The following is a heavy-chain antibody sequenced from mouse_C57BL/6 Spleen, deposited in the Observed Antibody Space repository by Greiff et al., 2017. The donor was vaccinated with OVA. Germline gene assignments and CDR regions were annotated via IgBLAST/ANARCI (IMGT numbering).Heavy chain of an antibody. CDR1: GYTFTDYE. CDR2: IDPETGGT. CDR3: TREGLLRWGFAY. J-gene: IGHJ3*01. Sequence: QVQLQQSGAELVRPGASVTLSCKASGYTFTDYEMHWVKQTPVHGLEWIGAIDPETGGTAYNQKFKGKAILTADKSSSTAYMELRSLTSEDSAVYYCTREGLLRWGFAYWGQGTLVTVSA. D-gene: IGHD1-1*01. V-gene: IGHV1-15*01.